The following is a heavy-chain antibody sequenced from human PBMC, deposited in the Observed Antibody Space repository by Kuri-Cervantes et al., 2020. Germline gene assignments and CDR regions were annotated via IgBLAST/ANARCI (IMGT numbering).Heavy chain of an antibody. CDR3: AKDRGGQGGMDV. V-gene: IGHV3-30*02. J-gene: IGHJ6*02. CDR2: IWYDGSNK. D-gene: IGHD3-16*01. CDR1: GFTFSSYG. Sequence: GESLKISCAASGFTFSSYGMHWVRQAPGKGLEWVAVIWYDGSNKYYADSVKGRFTIPRDNSKNTLYLQMNSLRAEDTAVYYCAKDRGGQGGMDVWGQGTTVTVSS.